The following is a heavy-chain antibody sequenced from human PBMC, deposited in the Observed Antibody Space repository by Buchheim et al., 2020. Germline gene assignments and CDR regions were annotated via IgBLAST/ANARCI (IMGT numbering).Heavy chain of an antibody. V-gene: IGHV3-11*01. J-gene: IGHJ6*02. CDR2: ISSSGSTI. CDR3: ARVEYSSSLGLDYYYGMDV. CDR1: GFTFSDYY. D-gene: IGHD6-6*01. Sequence: QVQLVESGGGLVKPGGSLRLSCAASGFTFSDYYMRWIRQAPGKGLEWVSYISSSGSTIYYADSVQGRFTISRHNAKNSLSLQMNSMRADDTAVYYCARVEYSSSLGLDYYYGMDVWGQGTT.